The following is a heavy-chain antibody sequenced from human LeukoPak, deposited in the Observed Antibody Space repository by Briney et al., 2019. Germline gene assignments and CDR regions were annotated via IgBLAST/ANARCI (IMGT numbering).Heavy chain of an antibody. V-gene: IGHV1-2*02. Sequence: VKVSCKASGYTFTGYYMHWVRQAPGQGLEWMGWINPNSGGTNYAQKFQGRVTMTRDTSISTAYIELSRLRSDDTAVYYCARDPLLRFLEWSRDYYYYMDVWGKGTTVTVSS. D-gene: IGHD3-3*01. CDR1: GYTFTGYY. CDR3: ARDPLLRFLEWSRDYYYYMDV. CDR2: INPNSGGT. J-gene: IGHJ6*03.